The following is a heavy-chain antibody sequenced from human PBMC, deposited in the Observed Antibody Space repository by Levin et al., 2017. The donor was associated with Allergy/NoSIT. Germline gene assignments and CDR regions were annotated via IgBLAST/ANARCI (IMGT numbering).Heavy chain of an antibody. CDR1: GFTFSSYA. Sequence: PGESLKISCAASGFTFSSYAMHWVRQAPGKGLEWVAVISYDGSNKYYADSVKGRFTISRDNSKNTLYLQMNSLRAEDTAVYYCARVMAYCGGDCPKGGYYYYGMDVWGQGTTVTVSS. D-gene: IGHD2-21*02. V-gene: IGHV3-30*04. CDR3: ARVMAYCGGDCPKGGYYYYGMDV. J-gene: IGHJ6*02. CDR2: ISYDGSNK.